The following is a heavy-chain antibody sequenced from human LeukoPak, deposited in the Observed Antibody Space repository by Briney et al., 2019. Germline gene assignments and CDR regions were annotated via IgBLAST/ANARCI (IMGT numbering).Heavy chain of an antibody. D-gene: IGHD5-18*01. CDR3: AKAGHTAMVTGFDY. V-gene: IGHV3-21*04. Sequence: KAGGSLRLSCAASGFTFSSYWMSWVRQAPGKGLEWVSSISSSSSYIYYADSVKGRFTISRDNSKNTLYLQMNSLRAEDTAVYYCAKAGHTAMVTGFDYWGQGTLVTVSS. CDR2: ISSSSSYI. CDR1: GFTFSSYW. J-gene: IGHJ4*02.